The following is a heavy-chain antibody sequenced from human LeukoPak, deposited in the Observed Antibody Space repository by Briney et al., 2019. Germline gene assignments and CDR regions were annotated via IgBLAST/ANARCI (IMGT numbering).Heavy chain of an antibody. Sequence: GSLRLSCAASGFTFSSYGMHWVRQAPGKGLEWVAVIWYDGSNKYYADSVKGRFTISRDNSKNTLYLQMNSLRAEDTAVYYCAREGGSRGSPYYYYGMDVWGQGTTVTVSS. D-gene: IGHD2-15*01. CDR2: IWYDGSNK. J-gene: IGHJ6*02. V-gene: IGHV3-33*01. CDR1: GFTFSSYG. CDR3: AREGGSRGSPYYYYGMDV.